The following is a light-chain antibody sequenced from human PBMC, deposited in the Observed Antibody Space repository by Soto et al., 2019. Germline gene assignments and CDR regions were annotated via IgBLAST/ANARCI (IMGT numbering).Light chain of an antibody. V-gene: IGLV2-14*01. Sequence: SAPTQPASVSGSPGQSIAISCTGTSSDLGAYDYVSWYQQQPDKAPKLIIYEVTKRPSGVSNRFSGSKSGNTASLTISGLQPEDEADYYCSSHTSGNTRVFGTGTKLTVL. CDR1: SSDLGAYDY. J-gene: IGLJ1*01. CDR3: SSHTSGNTRV. CDR2: EVT.